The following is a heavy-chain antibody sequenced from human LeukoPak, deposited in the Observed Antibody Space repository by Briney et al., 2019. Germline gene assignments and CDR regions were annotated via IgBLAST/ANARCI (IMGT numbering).Heavy chain of an antibody. D-gene: IGHD1-26*01. CDR1: GYTFTSYG. J-gene: IGHJ4*02. V-gene: IGHV1-18*01. CDR3: AREFRGGVVGALYYFDY. CDR2: ISAYNGNT. Sequence: ASVKVSCKASGYTFTSYGISWVRQAPGQGLEWMGWISAYNGNTNYAQKLQGRVTMTTDTSTGTAYMELRSLRPDDTAVYYCAREFRGGVVGALYYFDYWGQGTLVTVSS.